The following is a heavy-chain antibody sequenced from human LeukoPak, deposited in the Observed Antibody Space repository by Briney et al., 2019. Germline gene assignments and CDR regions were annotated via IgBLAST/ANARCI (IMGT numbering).Heavy chain of an antibody. J-gene: IGHJ4*02. CDR3: ARDHEMPTIPLYYFDY. D-gene: IGHD5-24*01. CDR1: GGTFRSYA. V-gene: IGHV1-69*04. CDR2: IIPILGIA. Sequence: ASVKVSCKASGGTFRSYAISWVRQAPGQGLEWMGRIIPILGIANYAQKFQGRVTITADKSTTTAYMELSSLRSEDTAVYYCARDHEMPTIPLYYFDYWGQGTLATVSS.